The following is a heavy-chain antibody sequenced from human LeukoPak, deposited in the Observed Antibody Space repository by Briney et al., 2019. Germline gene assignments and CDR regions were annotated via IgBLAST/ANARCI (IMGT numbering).Heavy chain of an antibody. V-gene: IGHV4-61*02. CDR2: IYTSGST. CDR3: ARGRVDTAMNYYYYYYMDV. D-gene: IGHD5-18*01. J-gene: IGHJ6*03. Sequence: SQTLSLTCTVSGGSISSGSYYWSWIRQPAGRGLEWIGRIYTSGSTNYNPSLKSRVTISVDTSKNQFSLKLSSVTAADTAVYYCARGRVDTAMNYYYYYYMDVWGKGTTVTISS. CDR1: GGSISSGSYY.